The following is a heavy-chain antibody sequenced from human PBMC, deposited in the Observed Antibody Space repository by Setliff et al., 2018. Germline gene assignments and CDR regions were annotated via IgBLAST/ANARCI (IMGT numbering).Heavy chain of an antibody. V-gene: IGHV1-2*02. D-gene: IGHD6-25*01. Sequence: GASVKVSCKASGYIFAGYYMHWVRQAPGQGLEWMGWINPNSGGANYAQKFQGRVTMTRDTSTSTVYMELNSLTSDDTAVYYCARAGLAAAGRKGVFDHWGQGTLVTVSS. CDR1: GYIFAGYY. J-gene: IGHJ4*02. CDR2: INPNSGGA. CDR3: ARAGLAAAGRKGVFDH.